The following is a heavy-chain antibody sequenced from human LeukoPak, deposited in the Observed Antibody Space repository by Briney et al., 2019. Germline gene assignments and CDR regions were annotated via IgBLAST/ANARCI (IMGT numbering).Heavy chain of an antibody. Sequence: QSGGSLRLSCAASGFTFSNNWMTWVRQAPGKGLEWVASVKKDASEKYYVDSVKGRFTISRDNAKNSLYLQMNSLRAEDTAVYYCAKDLTAMVPGDAFDIWGQGTMVTVSS. J-gene: IGHJ3*02. CDR1: GFTFSNNW. D-gene: IGHD5-18*01. V-gene: IGHV3-7*01. CDR2: VKKDASEK. CDR3: AKDLTAMVPGDAFDI.